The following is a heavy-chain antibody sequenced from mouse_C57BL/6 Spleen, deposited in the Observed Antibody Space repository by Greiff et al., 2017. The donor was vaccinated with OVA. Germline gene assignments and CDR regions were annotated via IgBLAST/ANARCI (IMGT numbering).Heavy chain of an antibody. CDR3: TRGYGSLDY. CDR2: ISSGGDYI. V-gene: IGHV5-9-1*02. Sequence: EVKVEESGEGLVKPGGSLKLSCAASGFTFSSYAMSWVRQTPEKRLEWVAYISSGGDYIYYADTVKGRFTISRDNARNTLYLHMSSLKSEDTAMDYCTRGYGSLDYWGQGTTLTVSS. D-gene: IGHD1-1*01. CDR1: GFTFSSYA. J-gene: IGHJ2*01.